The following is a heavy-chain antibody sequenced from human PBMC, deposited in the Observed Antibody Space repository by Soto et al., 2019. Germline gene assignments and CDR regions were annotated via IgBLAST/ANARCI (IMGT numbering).Heavy chain of an antibody. D-gene: IGHD4-17*01. CDR2: IIPIFGTA. Sequence: ASVKVSCKASGGTFSSYAISWVRQAPGQGLEWMGGIIPIFGTANYAQKFQGRVTITADESTSTAYMELSSLRSEDTAVYYCASLGGDYGDNYYYGMDVWGQGTTVTVSS. CDR3: ASLGGDYGDNYYYGMDV. V-gene: IGHV1-69*13. J-gene: IGHJ6*02. CDR1: GGTFSSYA.